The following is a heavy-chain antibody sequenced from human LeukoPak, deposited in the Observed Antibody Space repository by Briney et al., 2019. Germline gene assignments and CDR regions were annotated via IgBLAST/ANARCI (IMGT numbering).Heavy chain of an antibody. CDR1: GFTFSNYG. Sequence: QAGGSLRLSCAASGFTFSNYGMHWVRQAPGKGLEWVAVISYDGSNKYYADSVKGRFTISRDNSKNTLYLQMNSLRPEDTAVYYCARDSPTKYCSSTSCYRVDFDYWGQGTLVTVSS. J-gene: IGHJ4*02. CDR2: ISYDGSNK. CDR3: ARDSPTKYCSSTSCYRVDFDY. D-gene: IGHD2-2*01. V-gene: IGHV3-30*03.